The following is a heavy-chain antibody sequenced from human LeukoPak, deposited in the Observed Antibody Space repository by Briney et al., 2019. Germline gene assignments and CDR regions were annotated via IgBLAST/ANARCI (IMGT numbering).Heavy chain of an antibody. CDR1: GGSITNYY. V-gene: IGHV4-59*08. D-gene: IGHD6-13*01. J-gene: IGHJ4*02. Sequence: SETLSLTCTVSGGSITNYYWSWIRHSSGKGLEWIGYMYYAGSAYYSPSLESRVTISVDTSKNRFSLILASVTAADTAMYYCARSNFNSSWDLWGQGTLVTVYS. CDR3: ARSNFNSSWDL. CDR2: MYYAGSA.